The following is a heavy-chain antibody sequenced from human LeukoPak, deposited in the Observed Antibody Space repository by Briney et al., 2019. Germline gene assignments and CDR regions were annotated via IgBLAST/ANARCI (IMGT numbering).Heavy chain of an antibody. CDR1: GFTFSTYP. D-gene: IGHD1-26*01. CDR3: AKDLSEWDVLAAFDH. CDR2: ISGSGGSK. J-gene: IGHJ4*02. Sequence: PGGSLSLSCAASGFTFSTYPMSWVRQAPGKGLEWVSGISGSGGSKHYADSVKGRFTISRDNSKNMLYLQMNSLRAEDTAVYYCAKDLSEWDVLAAFDHWGQGTLVTVSS. V-gene: IGHV3-23*01.